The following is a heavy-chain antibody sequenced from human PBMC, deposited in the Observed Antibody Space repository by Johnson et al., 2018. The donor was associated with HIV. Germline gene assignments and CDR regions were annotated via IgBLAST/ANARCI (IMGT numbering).Heavy chain of an antibody. V-gene: IGHV3-30*18. D-gene: IGHD3-10*01. J-gene: IGHJ3*02. CDR3: AKDRLWFGELSDAFDI. Sequence: QVQLVESGGSVVRPGGSLRLSCAASGFSFDDHGMTWVRQAPGKGLEWVALISYDGSNKYDADSVKGRFTISRDNYKNTLYLKMNSLRAEDTAVYYCAKDRLWFGELSDAFDIWGQGTMVTVSS. CDR1: GFSFDDHG. CDR2: ISYDGSNK.